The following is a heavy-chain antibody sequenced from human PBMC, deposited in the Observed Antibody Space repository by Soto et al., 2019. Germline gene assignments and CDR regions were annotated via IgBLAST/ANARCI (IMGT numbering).Heavy chain of an antibody. D-gene: IGHD3-3*01. J-gene: IGHJ6*03. CDR1: GYTFTSYG. CDR3: ARHRRYDFWSLTRADYYMDV. CDR2: ISAYNGNT. Sequence: ASVKVSCKASGYTFTSYGISWVRQAPGQGLEWMGWISAYNGNTNYAQKLQGRVTMTTDTSTSTAYMELRSLRSDDTAVYYCARHRRYDFWSLTRADYYMDVWGKGTTVTVSS. V-gene: IGHV1-18*01.